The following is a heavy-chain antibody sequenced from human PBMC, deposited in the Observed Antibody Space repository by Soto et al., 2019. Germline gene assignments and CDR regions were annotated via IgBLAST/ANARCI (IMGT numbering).Heavy chain of an antibody. CDR1: GFSLGNPRMG. J-gene: IGHJ4*02. Sequence: KSGPTLVNPTETLTLTCTVSGFSLGNPRMGVSWIRQPPGKALEWLAHIFSNDDKSYRTSLKSRVTISKDTSKSQVVLTMTNMDPVDTGTYYCARVYDSSGYEYWGQGTLVTVSS. CDR3: ARVYDSSGYEY. CDR2: IFSNDDK. V-gene: IGHV2-26*01. D-gene: IGHD3-22*01.